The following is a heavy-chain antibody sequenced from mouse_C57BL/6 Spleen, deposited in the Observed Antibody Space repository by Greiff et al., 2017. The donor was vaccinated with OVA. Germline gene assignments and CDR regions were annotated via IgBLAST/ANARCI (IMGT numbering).Heavy chain of an antibody. CDR2: IDPSDSYT. D-gene: IGHD1-1*01. J-gene: IGHJ4*01. V-gene: IGHV1-59*01. Sequence: QVQLQQPGAELVRPGTSVKLSCKASGYTFTSYWMHWVKQRPGQGLEWIGVIDPSDSYTNYNQKFKGKATLTVDTSSSTAYMQLSSLTSEDSAVYYCARSGANYYGSSLYAMDYWGQGTSVTVSS. CDR3: ARSGANYYGSSLYAMDY. CDR1: GYTFTSYW.